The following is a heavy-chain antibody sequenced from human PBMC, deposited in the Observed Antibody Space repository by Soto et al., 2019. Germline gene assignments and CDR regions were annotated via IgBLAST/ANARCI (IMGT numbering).Heavy chain of an antibody. CDR2: IYYSGST. D-gene: IGHD1-26*01. V-gene: IGHV4-59*01. CDR3: ARVPWDSGSYYYDY. J-gene: IGHJ4*02. CDR1: GGSISSYY. Sequence: PSETLSLTCTVSGGSISSYYWSWIRQPPGKGLEWIGYIYYSGSTNYNPSLKSRVTISVDTSKNQFSLKLSSVTAADTAVYYCARVPWDSGSYYYDYWGQGTLVTVSS.